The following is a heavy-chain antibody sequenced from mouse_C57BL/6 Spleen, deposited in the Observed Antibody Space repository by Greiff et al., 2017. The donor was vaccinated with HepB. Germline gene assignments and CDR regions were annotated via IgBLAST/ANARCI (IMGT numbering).Heavy chain of an antibody. D-gene: IGHD2-2*01. Sequence: VQLQQPGAELVKPGASVKMSCKASGYTFTSYWITCVKQRPGQGLEWIGDIYPGSGSTNYNEKFKSKATLTVDTSSSTAYMQLSSLTSEDSAVYYCARFGSDGYGWYFDVWGTGTTVTVSS. CDR3: ARFGSDGYGWYFDV. J-gene: IGHJ1*03. CDR2: IYPGSGST. CDR1: GYTFTSYW. V-gene: IGHV1-55*01.